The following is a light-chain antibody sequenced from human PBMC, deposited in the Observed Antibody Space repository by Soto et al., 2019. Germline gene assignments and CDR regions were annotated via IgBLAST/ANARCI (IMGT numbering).Light chain of an antibody. CDR3: QSYDSSLSGSV. CDR1: SSYIGAGYD. Sequence: QSALTQPPSVSGAPGQRVTISCTGSSSYIGAGYDVHWYQQLPGTATKLLIYGNSNRPSGVPDRFSGSKSGTSASLAITGLQAEDEADYYCQSYDSSLSGSVFGGGTKLTVL. CDR2: GNS. V-gene: IGLV1-40*01. J-gene: IGLJ3*02.